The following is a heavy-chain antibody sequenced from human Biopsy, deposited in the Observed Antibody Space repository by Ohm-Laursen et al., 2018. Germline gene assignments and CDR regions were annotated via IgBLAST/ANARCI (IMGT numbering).Heavy chain of an antibody. CDR3: AKHGSGWTGDDAFHI. CDR1: VGSFSGYY. Sequence: SDTLSLTCAVYVGSFSGYYWTWIRQPPGKGLEWIGEINHSGSTNYNPSLKSRVSISVDTSKNQFSLKLTSVTAADTAVYYCAKHGSGWTGDDAFHIWGQGTMVTVSS. CDR2: INHSGST. J-gene: IGHJ3*02. V-gene: IGHV4-34*01. D-gene: IGHD6-19*01.